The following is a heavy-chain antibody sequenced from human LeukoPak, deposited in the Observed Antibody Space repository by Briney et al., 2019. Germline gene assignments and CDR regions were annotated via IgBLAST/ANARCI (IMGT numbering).Heavy chain of an antibody. Sequence: SVKVSCKASGGTFSSYAISWVRQAPGQGLEWMGRIIPILGIANYAQKFQGRVTITADKSTSTAYMELSSLRSEDTAVYYCARDPMTMVRGVTANNWFDPWAREPWSPSPQ. CDR3: ARDPMTMVRGVTANNWFDP. CDR1: GGTFSSYA. D-gene: IGHD3-10*01. V-gene: IGHV1-69*04. CDR2: IIPILGIA. J-gene: IGHJ5*02.